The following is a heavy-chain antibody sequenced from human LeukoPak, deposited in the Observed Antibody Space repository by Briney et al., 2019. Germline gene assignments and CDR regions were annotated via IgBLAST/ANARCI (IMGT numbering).Heavy chain of an antibody. CDR3: AREAEDIVVVPAAGNYYMDV. D-gene: IGHD2-2*01. V-gene: IGHV1-2*02. J-gene: IGHJ6*03. CDR2: INPNSGGT. CDR1: GYTFTGYY. Sequence: ASVKVSCKASGYTFTGYYMHWVRQAPGQGLEWMGWINPNSGGTNYAQKFQGRVTMTRDTSISTAYMELSRLRSDDTAVYYCAREAEDIVVVPAAGNYYMDVWGKGTTVTISS.